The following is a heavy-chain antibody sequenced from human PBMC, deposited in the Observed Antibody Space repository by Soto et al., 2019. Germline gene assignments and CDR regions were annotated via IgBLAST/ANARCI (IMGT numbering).Heavy chain of an antibody. CDR1: GFTFSSYE. CDR3: ARDGYYYDSSGYSTPYYYYGMDV. V-gene: IGHV3-48*03. Sequence: PGGSLRLSCAASGFTFSSYEMNWVRQAPGKGLEWVSYISSSGSTIYYADSVKGRLTISRDNAKNSLYLQMNSLRAEDTAVYYCARDGYYYDSSGYSTPYYYYGMDVWGQGTTVTVSS. CDR2: ISSSGSTI. D-gene: IGHD3-22*01. J-gene: IGHJ6*02.